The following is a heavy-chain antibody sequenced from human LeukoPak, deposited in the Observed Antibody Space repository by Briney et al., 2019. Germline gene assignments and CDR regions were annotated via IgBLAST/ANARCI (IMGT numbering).Heavy chain of an antibody. CDR3: AKLLLGYYYDSSGYYFDY. V-gene: IGHV3-23*01. J-gene: IGHJ4*02. CDR2: ISGSGGST. Sequence: GGSLRLSCAASGFTFSDYYMTWIRQAPGKGLEWVSAISGSGGSTYYADSVKGRFTISRDNSKNTLYLQMNSLRAEDTAVYYCAKLLLGYYYDSSGYYFDYWGQGTLVTVSS. CDR1: GFTFSDYY. D-gene: IGHD3-22*01.